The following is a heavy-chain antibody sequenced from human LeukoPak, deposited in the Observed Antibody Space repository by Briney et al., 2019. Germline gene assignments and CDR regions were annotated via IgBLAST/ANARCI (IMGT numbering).Heavy chain of an antibody. Sequence: ASVKVSCKASGYTLTSYDINWVRQATGQGLEWMGWMNPNSGNTGYAQKFQGRVTMTRNTSISTAYMELSSLTSEDTAVYYCARDMLISSSVSFDPWGQGTLVTVSS. CDR3: ARDMLISSSVSFDP. CDR2: MNPNSGNT. V-gene: IGHV1-8*01. CDR1: GYTLTSYD. J-gene: IGHJ5*02. D-gene: IGHD6-6*01.